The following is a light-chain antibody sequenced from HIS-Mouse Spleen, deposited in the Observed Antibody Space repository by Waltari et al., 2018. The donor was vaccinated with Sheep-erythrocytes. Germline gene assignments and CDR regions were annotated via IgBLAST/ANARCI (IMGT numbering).Light chain of an antibody. CDR1: SRDVGGYNY. J-gene: IGLJ1*01. Sequence: QSALTQPRSVSGSPGQSVTISCTGTSRDVGGYNYFSWYQQHPGKAPKLMIYDVSNRPSGVPDRFSGSKSGNTASLTISGLQAEDEADYYCCSYAGSYNHVFATGTKVTVL. V-gene: IGLV2-11*01. CDR3: CSYAGSYNHV. CDR2: DVS.